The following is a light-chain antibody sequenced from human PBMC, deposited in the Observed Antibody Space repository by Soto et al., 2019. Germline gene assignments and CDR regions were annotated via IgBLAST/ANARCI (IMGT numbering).Light chain of an antibody. V-gene: IGLV2-8*01. CDR1: SSDVGRYNY. CDR3: NSYVGSNNFV. J-gene: IGLJ1*01. CDR2: EVT. Sequence: QSWLTQPPSASGSPGQSVTISCIGTSSDVGRYNYVSWYQHHPGKAPKLIIYEVTKRPSGVPDRFSGSKSGNTASLTVSGLQADDEADYYCNSYVGSNNFVFGTGTKVTVL.